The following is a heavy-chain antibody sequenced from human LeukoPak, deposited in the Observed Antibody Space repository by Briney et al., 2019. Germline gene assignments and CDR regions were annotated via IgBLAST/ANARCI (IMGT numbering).Heavy chain of an antibody. J-gene: IGHJ5*02. CDR2: INWNGGST. V-gene: IGHV3-20*04. CDR1: GFTFDVYG. Sequence: GRTLRLSCAASGFTFDVYGMSWVRHAPGKGLEWVSGINWNGGSTGYADSVKGRFTISRDNAKNSLYLQMNSLRAEDTALYYCARGGDFWSGYYTGLNWFDPWGQGTLVTVSS. CDR3: ARGGDFWSGYYTGLNWFDP. D-gene: IGHD3-3*01.